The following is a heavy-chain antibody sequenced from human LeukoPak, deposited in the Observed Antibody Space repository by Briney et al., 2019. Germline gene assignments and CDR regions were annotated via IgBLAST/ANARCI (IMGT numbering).Heavy chain of an antibody. V-gene: IGHV1-69*04. D-gene: IGHD3-16*02. CDR1: GGTFSSYT. CDR3: ARDAGRSTFGGVIVPPYFDY. J-gene: IGHJ4*02. Sequence: ASVKVSCTASGGTFSSYTISWVRQAPGQGLEWMGRIIPILGIANYAQKFQGRVTIPADKSTSTAYMELSSLRSEDTAVYYCARDAGRSTFGGVIVPPYFDYWGQGTLVTVSS. CDR2: IIPILGIA.